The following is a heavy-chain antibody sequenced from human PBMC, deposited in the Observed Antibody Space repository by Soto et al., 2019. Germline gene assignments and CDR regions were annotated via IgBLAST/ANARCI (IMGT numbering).Heavy chain of an antibody. CDR1: GFTFSSYA. Sequence: PGGSLRLSCAASGFTFSSYAMHWVRQAPGKGLEWVALISYDGSDKDYADYVKGRFTISRDNSRNTQILKMNRLRAEEKTVYYCARDYYKYYDSSGYYRSPAYWGQGT. J-gene: IGHJ4*02. V-gene: IGHV3-30-3*01. CDR2: ISYDGSDK. CDR3: ARDYYKYYDSSGYYRSPAY. D-gene: IGHD3-22*01.